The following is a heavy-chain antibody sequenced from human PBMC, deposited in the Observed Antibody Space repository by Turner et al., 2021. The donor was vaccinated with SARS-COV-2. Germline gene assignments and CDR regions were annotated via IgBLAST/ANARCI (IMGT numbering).Heavy chain of an antibody. Sequence: QLQPLQSEAAVRKPGASLQLSCTPSRDTFLTYAINWVRHAPGQGLEWGGRIIPILGMANYGQKFQGRVTITADKSTSTAYMELSSLRSEDTAVYYCARPVGATTRFQSLYGMDVWGQGTTVTVSS. CDR2: IIPILGMA. J-gene: IGHJ6*02. CDR3: ARPVGATTRFQSLYGMDV. CDR1: RDTFLTYA. V-gene: IGHV1-69*04. D-gene: IGHD1-26*01.